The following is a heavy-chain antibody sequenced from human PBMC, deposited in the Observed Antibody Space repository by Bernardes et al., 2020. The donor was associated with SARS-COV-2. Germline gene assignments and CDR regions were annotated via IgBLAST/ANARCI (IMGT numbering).Heavy chain of an antibody. CDR1: GFTFSNYA. CDR3: AKGGSYDN. Sequence: GGSLRLSCAASGFTFSNYAMNWVRQAPGKGLEWVSAISGSGVGSYYADSVKGRFTISRDNSENTLSLQMNSLRAEDTAVYYCAKGGSYDNWGQGTLVTVS. J-gene: IGHJ4*02. D-gene: IGHD3-10*01. CDR2: ISGSGVGS. V-gene: IGHV3-23*01.